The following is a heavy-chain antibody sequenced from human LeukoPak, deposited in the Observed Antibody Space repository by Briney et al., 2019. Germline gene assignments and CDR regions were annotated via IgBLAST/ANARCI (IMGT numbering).Heavy chain of an antibody. CDR1: GYTFTSYG. CDR3: ARPGIAVAGLEY. V-gene: IGHV1-18*01. Sequence: ASVKVSCKASGYTFTSYGISWVRQAPGQGLEWLGWISGYSGDTKYAQKFQGRVTMTTETSTTTAYMELRSLRSEDTAVYYCARPGIAVAGLEYWGQGTLVTVSS. D-gene: IGHD6-19*01. J-gene: IGHJ4*02. CDR2: ISGYSGDT.